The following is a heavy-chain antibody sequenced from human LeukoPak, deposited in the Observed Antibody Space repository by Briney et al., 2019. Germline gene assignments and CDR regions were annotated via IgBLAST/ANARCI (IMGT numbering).Heavy chain of an antibody. D-gene: IGHD6-19*01. J-gene: IGHJ4*02. CDR3: ARVSSSGWYEVDY. V-gene: IGHV3-21*01. CDR2: ISSSSSYI. Sequence: PGGSLRLSCAASGFTFSSYSMNWVRQAPGKGLEWVSSISSSSSYIYYADSVKGRFTISRDNAKNSLYLQMNSLRAEDTAVYYCARVSSSGWYEVDYWGQGTLVTVSS. CDR1: GFTFSSYS.